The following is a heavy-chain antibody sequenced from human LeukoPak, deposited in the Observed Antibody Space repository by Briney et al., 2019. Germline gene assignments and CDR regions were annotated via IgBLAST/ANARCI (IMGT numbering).Heavy chain of an antibody. J-gene: IGHJ4*02. CDR2: VNHSGST. Sequence: SETLSRTGAIYGGSFSGYYWSWIRQPPGKGLEWIGEVNHSGSTNYNPSLKSRVTISVDTSKNQFSLKLSSVTAADTAVYYCARDQTGDYWGQGTLVTVSS. V-gene: IGHV4-34*01. CDR3: ARDQTGDY. CDR1: GGSFSGYY.